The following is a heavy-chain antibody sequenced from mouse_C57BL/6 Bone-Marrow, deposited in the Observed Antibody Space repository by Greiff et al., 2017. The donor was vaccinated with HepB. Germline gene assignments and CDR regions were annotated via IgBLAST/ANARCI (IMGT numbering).Heavy chain of an antibody. CDR3: AKPGDYGWYFDV. V-gene: IGHV2-5*01. CDR2: IWRGGST. J-gene: IGHJ1*03. D-gene: IGHD2-4*01. Sequence: VKVVESGPGLVQPSQSLSITCTVSGFSLTSYGVHWVRQSPGKGLEWLGVIWRGGSTDYNAAFMSRLSITKDNSKSQVFFKMNSLQADDTAIYYCAKPGDYGWYFDVWGTGTTVTVSS. CDR1: GFSLTSYG.